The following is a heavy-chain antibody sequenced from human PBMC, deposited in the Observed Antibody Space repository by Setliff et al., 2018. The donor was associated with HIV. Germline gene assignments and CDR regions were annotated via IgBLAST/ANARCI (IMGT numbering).Heavy chain of an antibody. D-gene: IGHD4-17*01. V-gene: IGHV5-51*01. CDR2: IYPGDSDT. CDR3: ARQTPPSSGDYSPSGYYFDY. J-gene: IGHJ4*02. Sequence: GESLKISCKGSGYSFSSYWIGWVRQMPGKGLEWMGIIYPGDSDTRYSPSIQGQVTISADKSISTAYLQWSSLKASDTAMYYCARQTPPSSGDYSPSGYYFDYWGQGTLVTVSS. CDR1: GYSFSSYW.